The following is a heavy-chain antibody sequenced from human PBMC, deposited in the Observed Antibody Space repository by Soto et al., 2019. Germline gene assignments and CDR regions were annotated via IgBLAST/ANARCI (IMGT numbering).Heavy chain of an antibody. CDR3: AREDSIITPAVSDF. CDR2: ISKSDYT. V-gene: IGHV3-21*01. D-gene: IGHD2-2*01. CDR1: GFAFNNYG. J-gene: IGHJ4*02. Sequence: GGSLRLSCTVSGFAFNNYGINWVRQAPGKGLEWVSSISKSDYTYYSDSVKGRFTISRDNAKNSVSLQMNTLRVEDTAVYYCAREDSIITPAVSDFWGQGTLVTVSS.